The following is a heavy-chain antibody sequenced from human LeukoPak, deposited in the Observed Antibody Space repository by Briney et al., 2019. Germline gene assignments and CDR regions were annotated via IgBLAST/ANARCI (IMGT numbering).Heavy chain of an antibody. CDR1: GGSISSGSYY. V-gene: IGHV4-61*02. CDR2: IYTSGST. D-gene: IGHD5-18*01. Sequence: SQTLSLTCTVSGGSISSGSYYWSWIRQPAGKGLEWIGRIYTSGSTNYNPSLKSRVTISVDTSKNQFSLKLSFVTAADTAVYYCARDRGYSYGFYYGMDVWGQGTTVTVSS. CDR3: ARDRGYSYGFYYGMDV. J-gene: IGHJ6*02.